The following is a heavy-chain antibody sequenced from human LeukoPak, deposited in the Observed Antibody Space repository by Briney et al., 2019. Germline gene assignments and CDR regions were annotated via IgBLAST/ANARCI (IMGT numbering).Heavy chain of an antibody. D-gene: IGHD3-3*01. CDR3: AKAILEWLLAYFDY. Sequence: GGSLRLSCAASGFTFSSYAMSWVRQAPGKGLEWVSAISGSGGSTYYADSVKGRFPISRDNSKNTLYLQMNSLRAEDTAVYYCAKAILEWLLAYFDYWGQGTLVTVSS. J-gene: IGHJ4*02. CDR2: ISGSGGST. V-gene: IGHV3-23*01. CDR1: GFTFSSYA.